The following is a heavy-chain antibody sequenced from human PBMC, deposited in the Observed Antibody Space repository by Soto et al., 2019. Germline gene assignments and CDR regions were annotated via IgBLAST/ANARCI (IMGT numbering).Heavy chain of an antibody. V-gene: IGHV1-8*01. CDR2: MNANSGNT. CDR1: GYTFTSYD. J-gene: IGHJ6*01. CDR3: AREGVRGMDV. D-gene: IGHD3-16*01. Sequence: QVQLVQSGAEVKKPGASVKVSCKASGYTFTSYDINWMRQATGQGLEWMGWMNANSGNTGYAQKFQGRVTMTRNTPISTAYMALSSLGSEHTVVDHCAREGVRGMDVWGQATGVTGSS.